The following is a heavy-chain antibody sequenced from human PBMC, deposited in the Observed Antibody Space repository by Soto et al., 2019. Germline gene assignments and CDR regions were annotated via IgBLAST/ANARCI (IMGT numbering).Heavy chain of an antibody. CDR3: ARDEDSSSWYYY. Sequence: QVQLVESGGGVVQPGRSLRLSCAASGFTFSSYGMHWVRQAPGKGLEWVAVIWYDGSNKYYADSVKGRFTISRDNSKNTLYLQMNSRRAEDTAVYYCARDEDSSSWYYYWGQGTLVTVSS. CDR2: IWYDGSNK. D-gene: IGHD6-13*01. J-gene: IGHJ4*02. CDR1: GFTFSSYG. V-gene: IGHV3-33*01.